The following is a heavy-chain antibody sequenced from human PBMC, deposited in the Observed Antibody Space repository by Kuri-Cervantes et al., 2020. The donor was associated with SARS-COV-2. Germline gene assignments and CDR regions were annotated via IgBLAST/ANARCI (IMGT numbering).Heavy chain of an antibody. Sequence: GESLMISCAASGFTVNTYSMNWVRQVPGKGLEWLSYISSSSSPIFYADSVKGRFSISRDNVENSLYLQMNSLRPQDTAVYYCVREGFGSSSHNYGMDVWGQGTTVTVSS. J-gene: IGHJ6*02. CDR2: ISSSSSPI. D-gene: IGHD6-6*01. V-gene: IGHV3-48*01. CDR1: GFTVNTYS. CDR3: VREGFGSSSHNYGMDV.